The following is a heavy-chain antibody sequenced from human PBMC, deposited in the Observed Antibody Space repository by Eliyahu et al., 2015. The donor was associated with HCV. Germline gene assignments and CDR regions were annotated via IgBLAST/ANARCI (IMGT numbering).Heavy chain of an antibody. Sequence: GKGLEWVSLISHDGSNKNYADSVKGRFTISRDNSKNTLYLQMNTLRVEDTAVYYCAKLIYYYDSSGPSYMDVWGKGTTVTVSS. CDR2: ISHDGSNK. D-gene: IGHD3-22*01. CDR3: AKLIYYYDSSGPSYMDV. J-gene: IGHJ6*03. V-gene: IGHV3-30*18.